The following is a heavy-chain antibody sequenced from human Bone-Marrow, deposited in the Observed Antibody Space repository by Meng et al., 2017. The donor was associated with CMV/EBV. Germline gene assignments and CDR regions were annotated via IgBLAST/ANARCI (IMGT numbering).Heavy chain of an antibody. CDR1: GFTFSSYA. CDR2: ISGNGVST. V-gene: IGHV3-23*01. CDR3: TTRIAVAVGLNDF. J-gene: IGHJ4*02. Sequence: GESLKISCAASGFTFSSYAMSWVRQAPGKGLEWVSGISGNGVSTYYADPVKGRFTIFRDDSKNMAYLQMSSLKTEDTAIYYCTTRIAVAVGLNDFWGQGALVTVSS. D-gene: IGHD6-19*01.